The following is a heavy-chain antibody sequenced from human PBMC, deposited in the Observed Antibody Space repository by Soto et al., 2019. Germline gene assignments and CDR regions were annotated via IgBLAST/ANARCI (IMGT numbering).Heavy chain of an antibody. CDR3: ARDFYGGNDGSVPYYFDY. Sequence: QVQLVQSGAEVKKPGSSVKVSCKASGGTFSSYAISWVRQAPGQGLEWMGGIIPIFGTANYAQTFQGRVTITADESTSTAYMELSSLRSEDTAVYYCARDFYGGNDGSVPYYFDYWGQGTLVTVSS. CDR2: IIPIFGTA. J-gene: IGHJ4*02. CDR1: GGTFSSYA. D-gene: IGHD4-17*01. V-gene: IGHV1-69*12.